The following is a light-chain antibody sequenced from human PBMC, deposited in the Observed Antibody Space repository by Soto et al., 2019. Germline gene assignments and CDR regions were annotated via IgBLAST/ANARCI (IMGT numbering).Light chain of an antibody. J-gene: IGKJ2*01. V-gene: IGKV3-20*01. Sequence: EIVLTQSPGTVSLSPGERATLSCRASQSVSSRNLAWYRQKPGQAPSLLIFGASKRATGIPDGFSGSGSGTYFTLTISRLEPEDCAVYYCLRYGDSPPAYTFGQGTKLEIK. CDR1: QSVSSRN. CDR3: LRYGDSPPAYT. CDR2: GAS.